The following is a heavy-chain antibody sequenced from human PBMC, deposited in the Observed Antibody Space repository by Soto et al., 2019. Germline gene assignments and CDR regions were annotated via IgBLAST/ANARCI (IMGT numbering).Heavy chain of an antibody. CDR3: ASNPGYYYDSSGYYYVSYFDY. V-gene: IGHV4-31*03. D-gene: IGHD3-22*01. CDR2: IYYSGST. CDR1: GGSISRGGYY. Sequence: SETLSLTCTVSGGSISRGGYYWSWIRQHPGKGLEWIGYIYYSGSTYYNPSLKSRVTISVDTSKNQFSLKLSSVTAADTAVYYCASNPGYYYDSSGYYYVSYFDYWGQGTLVTVSS. J-gene: IGHJ4*02.